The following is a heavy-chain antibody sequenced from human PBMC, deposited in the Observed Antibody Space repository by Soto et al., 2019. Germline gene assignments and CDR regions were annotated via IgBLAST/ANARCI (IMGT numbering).Heavy chain of an antibody. Sequence: QLQLQESGPGLVKPSETLSLTCTVSGGSISSSSYYWGWIRKPPGKGLEWIGSIYYSGSTYYNPSLKSRVTISVDTSKNQCSLKLSSVTAADTAVYYCATLPWTIFGVVIIHGYWGQGTLVTVSS. CDR2: IYYSGST. J-gene: IGHJ4*02. CDR1: GGSISSSSYY. V-gene: IGHV4-39*01. CDR3: ATLPWTIFGVVIIHGY. D-gene: IGHD3-3*01.